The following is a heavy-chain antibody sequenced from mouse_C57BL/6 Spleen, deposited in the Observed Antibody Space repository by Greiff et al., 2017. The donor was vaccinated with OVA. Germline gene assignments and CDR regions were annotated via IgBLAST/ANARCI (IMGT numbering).Heavy chain of an antibody. D-gene: IGHD2-5*01. CDR3: ARPSNYYAMDY. CDR2: ISSGSSTI. CDR1: GFTFSDYG. J-gene: IGHJ4*01. V-gene: IGHV5-17*01. Sequence: DVMLVESGGGLVKPGGSLKLSCAASGFTFSDYGMHWVRQAPEKGLEWVAYISSGSSTIYYADTVKGRFTISRDNAKNTLFLQMTSLRSEDTAMYYCARPSNYYAMDYWGQGTSVTVSS.